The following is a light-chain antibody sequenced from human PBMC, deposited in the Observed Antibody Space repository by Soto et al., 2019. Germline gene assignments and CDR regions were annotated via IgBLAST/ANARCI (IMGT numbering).Light chain of an antibody. V-gene: IGLV3-21*04. CDR3: QVWDSSSERVV. CDR1: NIGSKS. J-gene: IGLJ2*01. Sequence: SYELTQPPSVSVAPGKTARITCGGNNIGSKSVHWYQQKPGQAPVLVIYYDSDRPSGIPERFSGSNSGNTATLTISRVEAGDEADYYCQVWDSSSERVVFGGGTKLNVL. CDR2: YDS.